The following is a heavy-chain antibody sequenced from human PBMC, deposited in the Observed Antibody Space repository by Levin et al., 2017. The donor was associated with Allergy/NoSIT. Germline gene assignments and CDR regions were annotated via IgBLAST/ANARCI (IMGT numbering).Heavy chain of an antibody. D-gene: IGHD2-15*01. J-gene: IGHJ4*02. CDR2: ISGGGGST. Sequence: LSLPCAASGFTFSSSAMSWVRPAPGKGLEWVSVISGGGGSTFYADSVKGRFTISRDNSKNTLYLQMNSLRAEDTAVYYCAKGVVVAAAYFYFDCWGQGTQVTVSS. CDR3: AKGVVVAAAYFYFDC. CDR1: GFTFSSSA. V-gene: IGHV3-23*01.